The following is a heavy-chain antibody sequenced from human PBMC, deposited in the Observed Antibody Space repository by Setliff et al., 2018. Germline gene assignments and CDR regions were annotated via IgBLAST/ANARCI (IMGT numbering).Heavy chain of an antibody. CDR2: INHSGGT. CDR3: ASCRYQVPYDY. Sequence: SETLSLTCAVQGGPFSGYYWSWIRQPPGKGLESIGDINHSGGTNYNPSLKSRVTMSVDTSKNHVSLKLNSVTAADTGVYYCASCRYQVPYDYWGQGILVTVSS. CDR1: GGPFSGYY. V-gene: IGHV4-34*01. D-gene: IGHD2-2*01. J-gene: IGHJ4*02.